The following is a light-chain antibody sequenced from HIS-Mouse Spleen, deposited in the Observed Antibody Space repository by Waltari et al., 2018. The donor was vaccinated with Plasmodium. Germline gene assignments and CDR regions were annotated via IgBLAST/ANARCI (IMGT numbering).Light chain of an antibody. CDR3: QQYNNWPFT. V-gene: IGKV3-15*01. Sequence: EIVMTQSPATLSVSPGERATLSGRASQSVSSNLAWYQQKPGRSPRLLIYGASTSATGIPGRLRGSGSGTEFTLTVSSLQSEDFAVYYCQQYNNWPFTFGPGTKVDIK. J-gene: IGKJ3*01. CDR2: GAS. CDR1: QSVSSN.